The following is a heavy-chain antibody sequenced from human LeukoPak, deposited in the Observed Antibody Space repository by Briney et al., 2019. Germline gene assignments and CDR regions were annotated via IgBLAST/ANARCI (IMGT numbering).Heavy chain of an antibody. J-gene: IGHJ6*03. CDR2: INPSGGST. CDR1: GYTFTSYY. CDR3: ARTSDFHYYYYYMDV. Sequence: VASVKVSCKASGYTFTSYYMHWVRQAPGQGLEWMGIINPSGGSTSYAQKFQGRVTMTRDTSTSTVCMELSSLRSEDTAVYYCARTSDFHYYYYYMDVWGKGTTVTVSS. D-gene: IGHD3/OR15-3a*01. V-gene: IGHV1-46*03.